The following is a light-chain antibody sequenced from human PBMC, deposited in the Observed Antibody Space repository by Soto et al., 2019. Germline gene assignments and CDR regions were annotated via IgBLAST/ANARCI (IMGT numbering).Light chain of an antibody. CDR3: QQRDNWPPT. V-gene: IGKV3-11*01. CDR1: QSVNSY. CDR2: DAS. J-gene: IGKJ3*01. Sequence: EVLLTQSPATLSLSPGERATLSCRASQSVNSYLTWYQHKPGQAPRLLISDASNRATGIPDRFSGSGSGTDFILTISSLEPEDFAIYYCQQRDNWPPTFGHGTTVEI.